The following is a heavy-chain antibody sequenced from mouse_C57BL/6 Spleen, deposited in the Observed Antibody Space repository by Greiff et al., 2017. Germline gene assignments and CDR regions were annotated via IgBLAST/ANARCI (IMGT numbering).Heavy chain of an antibody. CDR3: ARNYGSSDYFDY. D-gene: IGHD1-1*01. V-gene: IGHV1-64*01. CDR2: IHPNSGST. Sequence: QVQLQQPGAELVKPGASVKLSCKASGYTFTSYWMHWVKQRPGQGLEWIGMIHPNSGSTNYNEKFKSKATLTVDKASSTADMQLSSLTSEDSAVYYCARNYGSSDYFDYWGKGTTLTVSS. CDR1: GYTFTSYW. J-gene: IGHJ2*01.